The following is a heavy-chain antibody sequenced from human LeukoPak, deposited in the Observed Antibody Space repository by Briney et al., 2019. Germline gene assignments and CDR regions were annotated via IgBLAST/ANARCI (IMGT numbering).Heavy chain of an antibody. CDR3: ARGGGCSGGSCYCP. D-gene: IGHD2-15*01. CDR2: INHSGST. J-gene: IGHJ5*02. Sequence: SETLSLTCAVYGGSFSGYYWSWIRQPPGKGLEWIGEINHSGSTNYNPSLKIRVTISVDTSKNQFSLKLSSVTAADTAVYYCARGGGCSGGSCYCPWGQGTLVTVSS. CDR1: GGSFSGYY. V-gene: IGHV4-34*01.